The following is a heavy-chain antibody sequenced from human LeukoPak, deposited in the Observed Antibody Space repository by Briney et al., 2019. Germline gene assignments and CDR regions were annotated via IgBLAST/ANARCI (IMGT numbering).Heavy chain of an antibody. D-gene: IGHD3-10*01. V-gene: IGHV3-7*01. CDR1: GFTFSTYW. CDR2: IKKDGSEK. CDR3: AREGYGSGSRGYYYYMDV. Sequence: GGSLRLSCAASGFTFSTYWMSWVRQAPGKGLEWVANIKKDGSEKYYVDSVKGRFTISRDNAKNSLYLQVNSLRAEDTAVYYCAREGYGSGSRGYYYYMDVWGKGTTVTVPS. J-gene: IGHJ6*03.